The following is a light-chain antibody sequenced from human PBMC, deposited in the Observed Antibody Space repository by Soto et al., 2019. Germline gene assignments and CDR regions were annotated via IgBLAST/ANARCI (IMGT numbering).Light chain of an antibody. CDR3: SSHTTRNTRQLD. CDR1: SSDVGGYNY. Sequence: QSVLTQPASVSGSPGQSITISCTGTSSDVGGYNYVSWYQHHPGKAPKLIIYDVSNRPSGVSIRFSGSKSDNTASLTISGLQPEDEADYHCSSHTTRNTRQLDFGPGTKVTV. J-gene: IGLJ1*01. CDR2: DVS. V-gene: IGLV2-14*03.